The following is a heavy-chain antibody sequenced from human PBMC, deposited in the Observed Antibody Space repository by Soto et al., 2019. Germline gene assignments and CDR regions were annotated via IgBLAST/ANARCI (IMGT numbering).Heavy chain of an antibody. CDR1: GGSISNHY. V-gene: IGHV4-59*11. D-gene: IGHD5-12*01. Sequence: QVQLQESGPGLVKPSETLSLTCSVSGGSISNHYWSWIRQPPGKGLEWIGYTYYTGTTNYNPSLKTRVPMSADTSRNQTSLKLTTVTPADTAVYYCTRANTYSEYWGQGTLVTASS. CDR3: TRANTYSEY. CDR2: TYYTGTT. J-gene: IGHJ4*02.